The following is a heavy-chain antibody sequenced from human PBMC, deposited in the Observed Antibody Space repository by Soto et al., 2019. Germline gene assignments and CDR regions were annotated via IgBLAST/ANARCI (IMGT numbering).Heavy chain of an antibody. CDR2: IGPESGAT. J-gene: IGHJ4*02. Sequence: ASVKVSCKASGYIFTGHYIHWVRQAPEQGPEWMGEIGPESGATRYAQKFQGRVTMTRDMSITTVYMELNNLSPDDTAVYYCGRGRSGQIVVFYWGQGTPVTVSS. V-gene: IGHV1-2*02. D-gene: IGHD5-12*01. CDR1: GYIFTGHY. CDR3: GRGRSGQIVVFY.